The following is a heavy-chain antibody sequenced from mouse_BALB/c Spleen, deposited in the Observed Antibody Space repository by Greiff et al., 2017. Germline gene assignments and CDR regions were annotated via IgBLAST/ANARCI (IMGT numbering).Heavy chain of an antibody. CDR2: ISTYYGDA. Sequence: LVESGAELVRPGVSVKISCKGSGYTFTDYAMHWVKQSHAKSLEWIGVISTYYGDASYNQKFKGKATMTVDKSSSTAYMQLSSLTSEDSAVYFCALLYYGNPTYFDYWGQGTTLTVSS. V-gene: IGHV1S137*01. J-gene: IGHJ2*01. CDR3: ALLYYGNPTYFDY. CDR1: GYTFTDYA. D-gene: IGHD2-1*01.